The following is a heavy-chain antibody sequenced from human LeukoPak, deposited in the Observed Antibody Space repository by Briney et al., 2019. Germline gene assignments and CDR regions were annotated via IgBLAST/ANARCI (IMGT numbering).Heavy chain of an antibody. Sequence: GGSLRLSCAASGFTFDDYAMHWVRQAPGKGLEWVSGISWNSGSIGYADSVKGRFTISRDNAKNSLYLQMNSLRAEDTALYYCAREGAAGMNYYYYGMDVWGQGTTVTVSS. J-gene: IGHJ6*02. D-gene: IGHD6-13*01. V-gene: IGHV3-9*01. CDR3: AREGAAGMNYYYYGMDV. CDR2: ISWNSGSI. CDR1: GFTFDDYA.